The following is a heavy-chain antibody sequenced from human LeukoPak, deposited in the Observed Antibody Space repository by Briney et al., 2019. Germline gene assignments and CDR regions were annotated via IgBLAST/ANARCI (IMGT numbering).Heavy chain of an antibody. V-gene: IGHV3-11*01. CDR2: VSSGSSTI. Sequence: GGPLRLSCAASGFTFSDYYMSWIRQAPGKALEWVSYVSSGSSTIYYADSVKRRFTASRDNGKRSLYLHMNNLRAEDTAVYYCARAMSIAARLQTIFDDWGQGTLVTVSS. CDR1: GFTFSDYY. J-gene: IGHJ4*02. CDR3: ARAMSIAARLQTIFDD. D-gene: IGHD6-6*01.